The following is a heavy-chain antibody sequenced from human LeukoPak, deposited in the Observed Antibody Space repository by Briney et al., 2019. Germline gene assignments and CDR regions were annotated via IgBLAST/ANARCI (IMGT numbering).Heavy chain of an antibody. CDR3: ARTRAVAVSNWFDP. CDR2: IWYDGSNK. V-gene: IGHV3-33*01. J-gene: IGHJ5*02. D-gene: IGHD6-19*01. CDR1: GFTFSSYG. Sequence: PGGSLRLSCAASGFTFSSYGMHWVRQAPGKGLEWVAVIWYDGSNKYYADSVKGRFTISRDNSKNTLYLQMNSLRAEDTAVYYCARTRAVAVSNWFDPWGQGTLVTVSS.